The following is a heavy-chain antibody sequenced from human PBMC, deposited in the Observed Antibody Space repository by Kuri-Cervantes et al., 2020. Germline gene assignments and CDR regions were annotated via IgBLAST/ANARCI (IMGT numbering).Heavy chain of an antibody. CDR2: MNPNSGNT. V-gene: IGHV1-8*01. D-gene: IGHD6-6*01. CDR3: ARDRIKRPYSSSSEYFDL. Sequence: ASVKVSCKASGYTFTSYDINWVRQATGQGLEWMGWMNPNSGNTGYAQKFQGRVTMTRNTSISTAYMELSSLRSEDTAVYYCARDRIKRPYSSSSEYFDLWGRGTLVTVSS. CDR1: GYTFTSYD. J-gene: IGHJ2*01.